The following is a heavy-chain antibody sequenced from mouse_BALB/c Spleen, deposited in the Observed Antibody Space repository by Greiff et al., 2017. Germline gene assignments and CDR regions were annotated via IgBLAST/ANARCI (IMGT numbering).Heavy chain of an antibody. CDR3: ARRGYYWYFDV. CDR2: ISYDGSN. V-gene: IGHV3-6*02. CDR1: GYSITSGYY. Sequence: DVKLQESGPGLVKPSQSLSLTCSVTGYSITSGYYWNWIRQFPGNKLEWMGYISYDGSNNYNPSLKNRISITRDTSKNQFFLKLNSVTTEDTATYYCARRGYYWYFDVWGAGTTVTVSS. J-gene: IGHJ1*01.